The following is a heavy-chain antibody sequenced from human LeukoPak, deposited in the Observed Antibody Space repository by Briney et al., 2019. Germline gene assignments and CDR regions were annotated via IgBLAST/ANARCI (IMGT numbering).Heavy chain of an antibody. V-gene: IGHV4-34*01. CDR2: INHSGST. Sequence: SETLSLTCAVYGGSFSGYYWSWIRQPPGKGLEWIGEINHSGSTNYNPSLKSRVTISVDTSKNQFSLKLSSVTAADTAVYYCAKGGGSSWYNPIYYYYYMDVWGKGTTVTVSS. CDR1: GGSFSGYY. J-gene: IGHJ6*03. D-gene: IGHD6-13*01. CDR3: AKGGGSSWYNPIYYYYYMDV.